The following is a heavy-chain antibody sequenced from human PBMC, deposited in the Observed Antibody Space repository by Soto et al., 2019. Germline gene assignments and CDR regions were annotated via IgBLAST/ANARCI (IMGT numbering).Heavy chain of an antibody. CDR2: IYYSGSS. CDR3: ARAVLYYDGSGYFIRDAFDI. J-gene: IGHJ3*02. D-gene: IGHD3-22*01. CDR1: GGSISSYY. Sequence: SETLSLTCTVSGGSISSYYWSWIRQPPGKGLEWIGCIYYSGSSNYNPSLKSRVTISVDTSKNQFSLKLSSVTAADTAVYYCARAVLYYDGSGYFIRDAFDIWGQGTMVTV. V-gene: IGHV4-59*01.